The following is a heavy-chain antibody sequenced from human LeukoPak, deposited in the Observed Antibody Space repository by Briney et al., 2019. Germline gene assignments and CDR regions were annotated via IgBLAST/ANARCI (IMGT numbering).Heavy chain of an antibody. CDR3: ARGGRTMSYYFDY. J-gene: IGHJ4*02. V-gene: IGHV1-18*01. D-gene: IGHD3-22*01. Sequence: GASVKVSCKASGYTFARYGVTWVRQAPGQGLEWMGWISAYNGYTNYAQKIQGRVTMTTDTSTSTAYMELRSLRSDDTAVYYCARGGRTMSYYFDYWGQGTLVTVSS. CDR1: GYTFARYG. CDR2: ISAYNGYT.